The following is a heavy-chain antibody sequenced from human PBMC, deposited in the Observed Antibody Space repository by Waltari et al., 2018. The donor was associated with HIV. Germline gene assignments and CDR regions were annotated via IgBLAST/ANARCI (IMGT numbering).Heavy chain of an antibody. V-gene: IGHV3-9*01. CDR3: AKVGMTAVTSYAIDI. Sequence: EVQLVESGGGLVQPGGSLRRPCAVSGLRLYDSPTPWVRQAPGKGLEWVSGISWSSDTIGYADSVKGRFTISRDNAENSLSLQMNSLRGEDTALYYCAKVGMTAVTSYAIDIWGQGTMVTVSS. D-gene: IGHD4-17*01. J-gene: IGHJ3*02. CDR2: ISWSSDTI. CDR1: GLRLYDSP.